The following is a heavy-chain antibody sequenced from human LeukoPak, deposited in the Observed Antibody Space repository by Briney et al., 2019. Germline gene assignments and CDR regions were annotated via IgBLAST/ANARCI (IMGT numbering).Heavy chain of an antibody. CDR1: GFTFSSYS. J-gene: IGHJ3*02. CDR3: AREIYGSGSYYTDAFDI. V-gene: IGHV3-21*01. D-gene: IGHD3-10*01. CDR2: ISSSSSYI. Sequence: GGSLRLSCAASGFTFSSYSMNWVRHEPGKGLEWVSSISSSSSYIYYADSVKGRFTISRDNAKNSLYLQMNSLRAEDTAVYYCAREIYGSGSYYTDAFDIWGQGTMVTVSS.